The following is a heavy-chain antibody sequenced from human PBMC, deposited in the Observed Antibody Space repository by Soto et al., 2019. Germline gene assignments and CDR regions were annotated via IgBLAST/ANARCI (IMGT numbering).Heavy chain of an antibody. V-gene: IGHV3-23*01. J-gene: IGHJ4*02. CDR2: ISGGGGSS. Sequence: EVQLLESGGGLVQPGGSLRLSCAASGFTFSNYAMSWVRQAPGKGLEWVSGISGGGGSSYDADSVKGRFTISRDNSKKNQDLQMISLRAEDTAVYYCALNCCVDGHSVCCYWGQGTLVIVSS. D-gene: IGHD2-15*01. CDR1: GFTFSNYA. CDR3: ALNCCVDGHSVCCY.